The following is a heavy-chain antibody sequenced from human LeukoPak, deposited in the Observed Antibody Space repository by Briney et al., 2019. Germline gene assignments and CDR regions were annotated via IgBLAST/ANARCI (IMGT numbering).Heavy chain of an antibody. CDR2: INHSGNT. Sequence: PSETLSLTCAVYGGSFNAYYWTWIRQTPGKGLEWIGEINHSGNTNYNPSLASRVTISPDTSNNQFSLNLGSVTAADTAIYYCARGLRFIQGPGYYYMDVWGKGTTVTVSS. D-gene: IGHD3-16*02. CDR1: GGSFNAYY. V-gene: IGHV4-34*01. CDR3: ARGLRFIQGPGYYYMDV. J-gene: IGHJ6*03.